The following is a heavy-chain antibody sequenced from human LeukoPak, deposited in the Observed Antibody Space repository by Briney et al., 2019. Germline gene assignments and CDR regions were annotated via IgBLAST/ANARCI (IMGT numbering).Heavy chain of an antibody. Sequence: GGSLRLSCAASGFTFSSYAMSWVRQAPGRGLEWVSAISGSGGSTYYADSVKGRFTISRDNSKNTLYLQMNSLRAEDTAVYYCAKPNYYDSSGLGHWGQGTLVTVSS. CDR2: ISGSGGST. V-gene: IGHV3-23*01. CDR1: GFTFSSYA. CDR3: AKPNYYDSSGLGH. J-gene: IGHJ4*02. D-gene: IGHD3-22*01.